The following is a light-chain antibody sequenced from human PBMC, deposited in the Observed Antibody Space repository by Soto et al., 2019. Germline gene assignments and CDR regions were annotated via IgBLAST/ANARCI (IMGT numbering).Light chain of an antibody. V-gene: IGKV1-39*01. CDR3: QQSYSTPPLT. Sequence: DIETTQSPSSLSASVGDTVTITCRASQGIKSYLNWYQQKPGKAPKLLIYGASSLQSGVPSRFSGSGSGTDFTLTISSLQPEDYATYYCQQSYSTPPLTFGGGTKAEIK. CDR2: GAS. CDR1: QGIKSY. J-gene: IGKJ4*01.